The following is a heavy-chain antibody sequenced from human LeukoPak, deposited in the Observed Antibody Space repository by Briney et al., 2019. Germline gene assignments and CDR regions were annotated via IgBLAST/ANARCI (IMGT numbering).Heavy chain of an antibody. CDR3: AKGYSGNYWYFDL. V-gene: IGHV3-30*18. J-gene: IGHJ2*01. CDR1: VFSFSDYG. Sequence: GGSLTLSCVASVFSFSDYGMHWVCQAPGKGLEWVAVISYDGSKKYYADSVKGRFTISRDNSKNTLYLHMNSLRAEDTAVYYCAKGYSGNYWYFDLWGRGTLVTVSS. D-gene: IGHD1-26*01. CDR2: ISYDGSKK.